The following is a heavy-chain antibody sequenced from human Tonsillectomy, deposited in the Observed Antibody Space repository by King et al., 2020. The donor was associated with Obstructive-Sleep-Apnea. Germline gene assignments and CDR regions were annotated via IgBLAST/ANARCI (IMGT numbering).Heavy chain of an antibody. CDR1: GFSLSTSGVS. CDR2: IYWDDDK. V-gene: IGHV2-5*02. CDR3: AHSGYYYDSSGYICYFDY. Sequence: TLKESGPTLVKPTQTLTLTCTFSGFSLSTSGVSVGWIRQPPGKALEWLALIYWDDDKRYSPSLKSRLTITKDTSKNQVVLTMTNMDPVDTATYYCAHSGYYYDSSGYICYFDYWGQGTLVTVSS. D-gene: IGHD3-22*01. J-gene: IGHJ4*02.